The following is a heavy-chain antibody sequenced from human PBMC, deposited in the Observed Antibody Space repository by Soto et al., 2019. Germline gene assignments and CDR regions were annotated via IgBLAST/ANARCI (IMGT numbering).Heavy chain of an antibody. Sequence: GGSLRLSCEVSGFTFSNYGMAWVRQAPGKGLEWVSTIGTSLHDTHYADSAEGRFTISRDNSKNTLYLQMNSLRADDTAMYYCAKDCCGITFFEYWGRGTRVTVSS. J-gene: IGHJ4*02. D-gene: IGHD3-10*01. CDR3: AKDCCGITFFEY. CDR1: GFTFSNYG. CDR2: IGTSLHDT. V-gene: IGHV3-23*01.